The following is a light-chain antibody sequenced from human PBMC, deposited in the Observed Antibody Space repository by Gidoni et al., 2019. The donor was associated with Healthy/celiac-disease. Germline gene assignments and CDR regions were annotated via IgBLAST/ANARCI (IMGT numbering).Light chain of an antibody. CDR1: QSVSSN. CDR3: KQYNNWPRT. CDR2: GAS. J-gene: IGKJ1*01. V-gene: IGKV3-15*01. Sequence: ELVMTQSPATLSVSPGERATLSCRASQSVSSNLAWYQQKPGQAPRLLIYGASTRATGIPARFSGSGSGTEVTLTISSLQSEDFAVYYCKQYNNWPRTFGQGTKVEIK.